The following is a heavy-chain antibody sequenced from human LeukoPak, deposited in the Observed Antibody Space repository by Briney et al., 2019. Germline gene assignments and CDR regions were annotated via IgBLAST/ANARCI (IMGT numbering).Heavy chain of an antibody. CDR2: IHHSGSA. Sequence: SETLSLTCAVSGGSISSSGYSWSWIRQPPGKGLEWIGYIHHSGSAYYSPSLKSRVTMSVDRSKNQFSLNLSSVTAADTAVYYCARSTPVTYYFDYWGQGTPVTVSP. D-gene: IGHD4-17*01. V-gene: IGHV4-30-2*01. CDR3: ARSTPVTYYFDY. J-gene: IGHJ4*02. CDR1: GGSISSSGYS.